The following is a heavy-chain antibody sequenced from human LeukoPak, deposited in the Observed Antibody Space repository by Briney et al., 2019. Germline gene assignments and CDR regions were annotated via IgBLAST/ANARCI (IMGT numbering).Heavy chain of an antibody. CDR3: AREMWDSYGYVDY. CDR1: GFTFSNYG. J-gene: IGHJ4*02. Sequence: GGSLRLSCAASGFTFSNYGMHWVRQAPGKGLEWVAVIWHDASNRYHADSVKGRFTISRDNSKNTLYLQMDSLRAEDSAVYYCAREMWDSYGYVDYWGQGTLVTVSS. CDR2: IWHDASNR. D-gene: IGHD5-18*01. V-gene: IGHV3-33*01.